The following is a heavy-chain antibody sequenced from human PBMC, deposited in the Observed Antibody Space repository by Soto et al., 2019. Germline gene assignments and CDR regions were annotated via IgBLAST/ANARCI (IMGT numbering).Heavy chain of an antibody. D-gene: IGHD2-15*01. J-gene: IGHJ4*02. CDR2: IRSKAYGETT. V-gene: IGHV3-49*03. CDR1: GFTFGDYA. CDR3: TRRGNSGGGCYSNCLQDY. Sequence: PGGSLRLSCTASGFTFGDYAMSWFRQAPGKGLEWVGFIRSKAYGETTEYAASVKGRFTVSRDDSKSIAYLQMNSLKIEDTAVYYCTRRGNSGGGCYSNCLQDYWGQGTQVTVSS.